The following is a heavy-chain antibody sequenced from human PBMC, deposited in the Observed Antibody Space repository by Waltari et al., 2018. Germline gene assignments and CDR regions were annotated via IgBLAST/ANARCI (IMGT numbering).Heavy chain of an antibody. Sequence: QVQLQESGPGLVKPSGTLSLTCAVSGGSISSSNWWSWVRQPPGKGLEWIGEIYHSGGTNYNPSLKSGVTLSGDKSKNHFSLKLSSGTAADTAVYYCARAAAGTGGGYWGQGTLVTVSS. CDR2: IYHSGGT. D-gene: IGHD6-13*01. CDR3: ARAAAGTGGGY. V-gene: IGHV4-4*02. J-gene: IGHJ4*02. CDR1: GGSISSSNW.